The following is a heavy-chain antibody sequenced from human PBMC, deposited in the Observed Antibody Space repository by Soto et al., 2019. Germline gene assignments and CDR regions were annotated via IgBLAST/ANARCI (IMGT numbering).Heavy chain of an antibody. CDR2: ISHSGST. J-gene: IGHJ1*01. Sequence: LSLTCAVYGGSFGTFYWSWIRQPPWKGLEWIGEISHSGSTNYNPSLKSRVTISVDTSKNQFSVKLDSLTAADTAVYYCAGWGLSSSSGTYPFQHWGQGTTVTVS. V-gene: IGHV4-34*01. CDR3: AGWGLSSSSGTYPFQH. D-gene: IGHD6-6*01. CDR1: GGSFGTFY.